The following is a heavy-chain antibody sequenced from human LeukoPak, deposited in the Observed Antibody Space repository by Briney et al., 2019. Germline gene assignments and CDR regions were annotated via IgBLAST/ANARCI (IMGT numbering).Heavy chain of an antibody. V-gene: IGHV3-7*03. CDR2: IKQDGSEK. CDR3: TTGMGEI. CDR1: GFTFSNYV. Sequence: GGSLRLSCAASGFTFSNYVMSWVRQAPGKGLEWVANIKQDGSEKYYVDSVKGRFTISRDNAKNSLYLQMNSLKTEDTAVYYCTTGMGEIWGQGTMVTVSS. J-gene: IGHJ3*02. D-gene: IGHD3-16*01.